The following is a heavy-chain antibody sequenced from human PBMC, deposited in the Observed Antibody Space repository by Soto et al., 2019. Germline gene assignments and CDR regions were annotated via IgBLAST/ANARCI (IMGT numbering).Heavy chain of an antibody. CDR1: GGSIANSY. CDR2: IYYSGRT. Sequence: QVQLQESGPGLVKPSETLSLTCTVSGGSIANSYLSWIRQAPGKRLEWIGYIYYSGRTDYNRSLKSRVTISIDTSKNQFSLKLYSVTAADTAVYYCARRDTSGWYEKDWGQGTLVTVSS. V-gene: IGHV4-59*08. D-gene: IGHD6-19*01. CDR3: ARRDTSGWYEKD. J-gene: IGHJ4*02.